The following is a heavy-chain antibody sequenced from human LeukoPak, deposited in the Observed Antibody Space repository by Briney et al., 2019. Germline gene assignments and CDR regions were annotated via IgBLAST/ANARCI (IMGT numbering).Heavy chain of an antibody. CDR2: ISYDGSNK. CDR1: GFTFSSYG. D-gene: IGHD6-13*01. Sequence: GGSLRLSCAASGFTFSSYGMHWVRQAPGKGLEWVAVISYDGSNKYYADSVKGRFTISRDNSKNTLYLQMNSLRAEDTAVYYCAKETTHHRSSSSWYPWHYYYYGMDVWGQGTTVTVSS. V-gene: IGHV3-30*18. CDR3: AKETTHHRSSSSWYPWHYYYYGMDV. J-gene: IGHJ6*02.